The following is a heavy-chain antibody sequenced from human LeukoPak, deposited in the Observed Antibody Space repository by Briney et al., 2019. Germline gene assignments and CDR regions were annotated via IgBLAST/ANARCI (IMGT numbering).Heavy chain of an antibody. V-gene: IGHV3-33*01. Sequence: PGRSLRLSCAASGLTFSMFCMHCVRHPPGKVLEWVALIWFDGSKKFYSDPVKGRFTITRDISRSTLYLKLNNLRAEDTAVYYCVRDNTAMARDYHHGLDVWGRGTTVIVSS. CDR3: VRDNTAMARDYHHGLDV. D-gene: IGHD5-18*01. CDR1: GLTFSMFC. CDR2: IWFDGSKK. J-gene: IGHJ6*02.